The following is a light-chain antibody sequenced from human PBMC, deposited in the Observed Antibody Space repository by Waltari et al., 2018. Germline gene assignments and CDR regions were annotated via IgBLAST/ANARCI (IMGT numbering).Light chain of an antibody. J-gene: IGLJ2*01. CDR1: SLRRFY. CDR3: HSRDTTSTRL. CDR2: GHN. Sequence: SSELTQDPAVSVALGQTVRITCQGDSLRRFYASWYQQRPGQAPILVLYGHNNRPPGIPDRSAGSTAGNTASLTSARAQAEDEGDYFCHSRDTTSTRLFGGGTRVTV. V-gene: IGLV3-19*01.